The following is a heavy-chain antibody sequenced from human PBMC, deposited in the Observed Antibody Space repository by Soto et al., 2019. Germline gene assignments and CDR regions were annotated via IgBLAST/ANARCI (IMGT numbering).Heavy chain of an antibody. J-gene: IGHJ4*02. CDR1: GGSISSYY. D-gene: IGHD6-13*01. V-gene: IGHV4-59*01. CDR2: IYYSGST. CDR3: ARLAAAVDY. Sequence: SETLSLTCTVSGGSISSYYWSWIRQPPGKGLEWIGYIYYSGSTNYNPSLKSRVTISVDTSKNQFSLKLSSVTAADTAVYYCARLAAAVDYWGQGNLVTVSS.